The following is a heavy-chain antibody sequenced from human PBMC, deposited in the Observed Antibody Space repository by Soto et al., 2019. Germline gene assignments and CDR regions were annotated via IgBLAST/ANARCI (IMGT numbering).Heavy chain of an antibody. CDR2: ISGYNGNT. J-gene: IGHJ4*02. V-gene: IGHV1-18*01. CDR1: GYTFINSG. Sequence: QVQLVQSGAEVKKPGASVKVSCKASGYTFINSGISWVRQAPGQGLEWMGWISGYNGNTNYAQKLQGRVTMTTDTFPRADHMEPRSLISDDTAVYYCASAFWYQLGYFDTWRQAPIVTVSS. D-gene: IGHD2-2*01. CDR3: ASAFWYQLGYFDT.